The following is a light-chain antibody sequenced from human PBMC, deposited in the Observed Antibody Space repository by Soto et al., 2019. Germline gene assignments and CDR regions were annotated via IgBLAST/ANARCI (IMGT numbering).Light chain of an antibody. CDR2: YDS. J-gene: IGLJ2*01. CDR1: NIGSES. V-gene: IGLV3-21*01. CDR3: QVWDSSSDHVV. Sequence: SYELTQPPSVSVAPGETATITCGGNNIGSESVHWYQQKPGQAPVLLIYYDSARPSGIPGRFSGSNSGNTATLTISGVEAGDEADYYCQVWDSSSDHVVFGGGTKVTVL.